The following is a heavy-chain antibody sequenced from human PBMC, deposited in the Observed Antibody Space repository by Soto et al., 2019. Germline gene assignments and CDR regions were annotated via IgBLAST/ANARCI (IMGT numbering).Heavy chain of an antibody. CDR1: GYTFTSYG. D-gene: IGHD2-2*01. Sequence: SVKVSCKASGYTFTSYGISWVRQAPGQGLEWMGWISAYNGNTNYAQKLQGRVTMTTDTSTSTAYMELRSLRSDDTAVYYCAREIVVVPAAEYSSSAGPDYGMDVWGQGTTVTVSS. V-gene: IGHV1-18*01. CDR3: AREIVVVPAAEYSSSAGPDYGMDV. CDR2: ISAYNGNT. J-gene: IGHJ6*02.